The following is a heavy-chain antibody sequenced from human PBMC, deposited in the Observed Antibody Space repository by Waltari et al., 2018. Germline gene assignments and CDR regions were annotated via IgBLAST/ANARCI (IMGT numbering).Heavy chain of an antibody. Sequence: QVQLQESGPGLVKPSETLSLTCAVSGYSISSGYYWGWIRQPPGKGLEWIGSIYHSGSTYYTPSLKSRVTISVDTSKNQFSLKLSSVTAADTAVYYCARLSRVAPFDPWGQGTLVTVSS. D-gene: IGHD2-15*01. CDR1: GYSISSGYY. CDR2: IYHSGST. CDR3: ARLSRVAPFDP. V-gene: IGHV4-38-2*01. J-gene: IGHJ5*02.